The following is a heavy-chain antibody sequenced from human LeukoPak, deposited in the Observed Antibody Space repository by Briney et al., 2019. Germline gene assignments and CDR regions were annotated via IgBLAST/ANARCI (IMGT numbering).Heavy chain of an antibody. J-gene: IGHJ6*03. Sequence: GGSLRLSCAASGFTFDDYAMHWVRQAPGKGLEWGSGISWNSGSIGYADSVKGRFTISRDNAKNSLCLRMNSLRAADMALYYSAKDKHHYYSCHYMDVSRKGTTVTVSS. D-gene: IGHD1-14*01. CDR1: GFTFDDYA. CDR3: AKDKHHYYSCHYMDV. CDR2: ISWNSGSI. V-gene: IGHV3-9*03.